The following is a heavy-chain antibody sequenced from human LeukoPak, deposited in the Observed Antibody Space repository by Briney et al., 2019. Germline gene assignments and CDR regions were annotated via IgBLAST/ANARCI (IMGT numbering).Heavy chain of an antibody. V-gene: IGHV4-59*11. CDR1: GGSISSHY. CDR3: ARLPAHYFDY. CDR2: IYYSGST. Sequence: SETLSLTCTVSGGSISSHYWSWIRQPPGKGLEWIGYIYYSGSTNYNPSLKSRVTISVDMSKNQFSLKLSSVTAADTAVYYCARLPAHYFDYWGQGTLVTVSS. J-gene: IGHJ4*02.